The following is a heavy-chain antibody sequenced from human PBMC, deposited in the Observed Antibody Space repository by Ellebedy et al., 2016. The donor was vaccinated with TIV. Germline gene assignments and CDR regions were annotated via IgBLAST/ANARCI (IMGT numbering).Heavy chain of an antibody. J-gene: IGHJ4*02. D-gene: IGHD5-18*01. CDR1: GYTFTGYY. Sequence: AASVKVSCKASGYTFTGYYMHWVRQAPGQGLEWMGWINPNSGGTNYARKFQGWVTMTRDTSISTAYMELSRLRSDDTAVYYCARGFARGYIYGYGDYWGQGTLVTVSS. V-gene: IGHV1-2*04. CDR3: ARGFARGYIYGYGDY. CDR2: INPNSGGT.